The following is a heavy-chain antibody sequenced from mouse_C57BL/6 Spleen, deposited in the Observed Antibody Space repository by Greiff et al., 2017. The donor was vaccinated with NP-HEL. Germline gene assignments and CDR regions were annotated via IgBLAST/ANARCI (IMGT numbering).Heavy chain of an antibody. CDR1: GFTFTSYW. CDR2: IDPSDSYT. D-gene: IGHD1-1*01. V-gene: IGHV1-50*01. CDR3: ARCDYYYGSSY. Sequence: QVQLQQSGAELVKPGASVKLSCKASGFTFTSYWMQWVKQRPGQGLEWIGEIDPSDSYTNYNQKFKGKATLTVDTSSSTAYMQRSSLTSEDSAVYYCARCDYYYGSSYWGKGTTLTVSS. J-gene: IGHJ2*01.